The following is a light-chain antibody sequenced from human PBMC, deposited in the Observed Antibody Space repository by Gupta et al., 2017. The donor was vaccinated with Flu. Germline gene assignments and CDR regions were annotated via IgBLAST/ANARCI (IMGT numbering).Light chain of an antibody. CDR1: NLGDKY. J-gene: IGLJ1*01. CDR2: KDT. V-gene: IGLV3-1*01. CDR3: QAWDSTTGV. Sequence: SYELTQPPSVSVSPGQTASITCSGDNLGDKYACWYQQKPGHSPVLVIYKDTKRPSGIPERSSGSNSGNTATLTISGTQAMDEADYYCQAWDSTTGVFGTGTKVTVL.